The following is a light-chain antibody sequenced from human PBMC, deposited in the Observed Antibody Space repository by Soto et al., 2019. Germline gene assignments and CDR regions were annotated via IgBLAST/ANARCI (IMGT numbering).Light chain of an antibody. J-gene: IGKJ1*01. Sequence: AIRMTQSPSSLSAATGDSVAITCRASQSISTYLAWYQQKPGKAPKLLIYGASTLQSGVPSRFSGSGSGTDFTLTISCLQSEDFATYYCQQYYSYPRTFGQGAKVDI. CDR1: QSISTY. V-gene: IGKV1-8*01. CDR3: QQYYSYPRT. CDR2: GAS.